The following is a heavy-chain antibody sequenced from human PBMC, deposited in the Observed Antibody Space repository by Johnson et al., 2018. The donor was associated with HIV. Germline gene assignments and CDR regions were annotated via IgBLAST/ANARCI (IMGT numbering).Heavy chain of an antibody. D-gene: IGHD6-19*01. CDR2: IYSGGST. Sequence: VQLVESGGGLVRPGGSLRLSCAAAGFTFDDYGMSWVRQAPGKGLEWVSVIYSGGSTYYADSVKGRFTISRDNSKNTLYLQMNSLRAEDTALYYCARDLRNSGWSNGFDVWGQGTMVTVSS. J-gene: IGHJ3*01. CDR1: GFTFDDYG. CDR3: ARDLRNSGWSNGFDV. V-gene: IGHV3-66*01.